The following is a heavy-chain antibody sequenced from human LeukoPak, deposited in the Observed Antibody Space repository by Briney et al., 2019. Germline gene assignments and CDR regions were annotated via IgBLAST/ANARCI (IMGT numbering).Heavy chain of an antibody. CDR2: IYSGGST. Sequence: GGSLRLSCAASGFTVSSNYMSWVRQAPGKGLEWVSVIYSGGSTYYADSVKGRFTISRDNSKNTLYLQMNSLRAEDTAVYYCARDLRYYYDSSGYPGDAFDIWGQGTMVTVSS. J-gene: IGHJ3*02. V-gene: IGHV3-53*01. CDR1: GFTVSSNY. CDR3: ARDLRYYYDSSGYPGDAFDI. D-gene: IGHD3-22*01.